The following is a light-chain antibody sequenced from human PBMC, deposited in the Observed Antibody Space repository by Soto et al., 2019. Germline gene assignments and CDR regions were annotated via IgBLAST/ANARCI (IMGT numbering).Light chain of an antibody. CDR1: QSVSSKS. Sequence: EIVLTQSPGTLSLSRGERATLSCRASQSVSSKSFARFQQIPGQAPRLLIYAVSSRATGIPDRFSGSGSGTDFTLTISRLEPENFSVYYYHENSGSPPSCTFDQRTNVDI. CDR3: HENSGSPPSCT. CDR2: AVS. J-gene: IGKJ2*02. V-gene: IGKV3-20*01.